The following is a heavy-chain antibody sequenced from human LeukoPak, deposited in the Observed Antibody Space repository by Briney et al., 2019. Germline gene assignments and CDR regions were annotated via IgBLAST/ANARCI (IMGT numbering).Heavy chain of an antibody. CDR3: ARNPYYYTSGSYYNSAFDI. Sequence: SETLSLTCTVSGGSISNSRYYWDWIRQPPGKGLEWIGSITYSGTTYYNPSLRSRVTISVDTSKNHFSLKLSSVTAADTAVYYCARNPYYYTSGSYYNSAFDIWGQGTMVTVSP. CDR1: GGSISNSRYY. CDR2: ITYSGTT. J-gene: IGHJ3*02. V-gene: IGHV4-39*02. D-gene: IGHD3-10*01.